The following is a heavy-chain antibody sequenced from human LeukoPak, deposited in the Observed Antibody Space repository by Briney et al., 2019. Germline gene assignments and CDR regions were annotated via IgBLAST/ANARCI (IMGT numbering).Heavy chain of an antibody. J-gene: IGHJ5*02. V-gene: IGHV3-23*01. CDR3: AKTSYYDFWSGYLRFDP. D-gene: IGHD3-3*01. CDR1: GFTFSSYA. CDR2: ISGSGGST. Sequence: GGSLRLSCAASGFTFSSYAMSWVRQAPGKGLEWVSAISGSGGSTYYADSVNGRFTISRDNSKNTLYLQMNSLRAEDTAVYYCAKTSYYDFWSGYLRFDPWGQGTLVTVSS.